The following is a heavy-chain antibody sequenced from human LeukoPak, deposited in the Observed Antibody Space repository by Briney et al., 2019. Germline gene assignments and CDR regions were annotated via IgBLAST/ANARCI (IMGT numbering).Heavy chain of an antibody. CDR2: IIPIFGTA. V-gene: IGHV1-69*13. CDR1: GGTFSSYA. D-gene: IGHD3-9*01. CDR3: ARGRVDLRYFDRACFDY. J-gene: IGHJ4*02. Sequence: GASVKVSCKASGGTFSSYAISWVRQAPGQGLEWMGGIIPIFGTANYAQKFQGRVTITADESTSTAYMELSSLRSEDTAVYYCARGRVDLRYFDRACFDYWGQGTLVTVSS.